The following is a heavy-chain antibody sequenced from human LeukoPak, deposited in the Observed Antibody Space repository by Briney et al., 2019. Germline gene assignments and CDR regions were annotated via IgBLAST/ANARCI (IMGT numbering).Heavy chain of an antibody. D-gene: IGHD6-13*01. CDR2: MNPNSGNT. V-gene: IGHV1-8*01. J-gene: IGHJ6*03. CDR1: GYTFTSYD. CDR3: ARGCIAAAVVPGPKYHYYMDV. Sequence: ASVKVSCKASGYTFTSYDINWVRQATGQGLEGMGWMNPNSGNTAYAQKFQDRVTMTRNTSISTAYMELNSLRSEDTAVDYCARGCIAAAVVPGPKYHYYMDVWGKGTTVTVSS.